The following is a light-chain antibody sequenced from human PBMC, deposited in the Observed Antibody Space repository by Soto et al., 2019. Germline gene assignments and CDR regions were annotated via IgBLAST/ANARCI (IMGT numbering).Light chain of an antibody. J-gene: IGKJ2*01. CDR1: QRVANNY. CDR2: GAS. V-gene: IGKV3-20*01. Sequence: DSVLTQSPGTLSLSPGEKATLSCRASQRVANNYLAWYQRKPGHAPRLLIYGASIRASGIPDRFSGSGSRTDFTLTISELEPEDFAVYYCQQYGNSPPTFGQGTKLEIK. CDR3: QQYGNSPPT.